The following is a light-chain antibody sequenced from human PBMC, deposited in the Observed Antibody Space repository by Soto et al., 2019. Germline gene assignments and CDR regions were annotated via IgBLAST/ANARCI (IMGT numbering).Light chain of an antibody. CDR3: SSYTDSSNYV. V-gene: IGLV2-14*02. CDR1: SSDVGSYNL. Sequence: QSVLTQPASVSGSPGQSITISCTGTSSDVGSYNLVSWYQQHPGKAPKLMIYEGSKRPSGVSNRFSGSKSGNTASLTISGLQAEDEADYYCSSYTDSSNYVFGTRTKV. J-gene: IGLJ1*01. CDR2: EGS.